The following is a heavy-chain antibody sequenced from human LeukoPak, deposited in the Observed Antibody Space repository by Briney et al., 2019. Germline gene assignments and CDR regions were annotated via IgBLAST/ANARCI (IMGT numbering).Heavy chain of an antibody. Sequence: PSETLSLTCTVSGDSITSGRYYWSWIRQPPGKGLEWIGYMYYRGNTNYNPSLKSRVTISVDTSKNQFSLKLSSVTAADTAVYYCATGVHGIAAAGDYYFDYWGQGTLVTVSS. CDR2: MYYRGNT. V-gene: IGHV4-61*01. J-gene: IGHJ4*02. CDR1: GDSITSGRYY. CDR3: ATGVHGIAAAGDYYFDY. D-gene: IGHD6-13*01.